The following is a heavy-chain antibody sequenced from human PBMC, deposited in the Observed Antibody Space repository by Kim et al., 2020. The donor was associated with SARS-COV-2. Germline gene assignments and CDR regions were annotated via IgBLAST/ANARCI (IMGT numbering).Heavy chain of an antibody. CDR3: ARGGVQLLSGWFDP. V-gene: IGHV4-34*01. D-gene: IGHD2-2*01. CDR1: GGSFSGYY. Sequence: SETLSLTCAVYGGSFSGYYWSWIRQPPGKGLEWIGEINHSGSTNYNPSLKSRVTISVDTSKNQFSLKLSSVTAADTAVYYCARGGVQLLSGWFDPWGQGTLVTVSS. CDR2: INHSGST. J-gene: IGHJ5*02.